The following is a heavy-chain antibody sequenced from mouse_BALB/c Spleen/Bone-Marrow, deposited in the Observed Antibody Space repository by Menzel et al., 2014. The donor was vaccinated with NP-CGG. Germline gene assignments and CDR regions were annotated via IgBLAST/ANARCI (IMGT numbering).Heavy chain of an antibody. V-gene: IGHV4-1*02. Sequence: EVKVEESGGGLVQPGGSLKLSCAASGFDFSGFWMGWVRQAPGKGLEWIGEINPDSSTINYTPSLKDRFIISRDNAKNTLYLQMSKVRSEDTALYYCGRLGYYRGFAYWGQGTLVTVSA. D-gene: IGHD2-3*01. J-gene: IGHJ3*01. CDR3: GRLGYYRGFAY. CDR2: INPDSSTI. CDR1: GFDFSGFW.